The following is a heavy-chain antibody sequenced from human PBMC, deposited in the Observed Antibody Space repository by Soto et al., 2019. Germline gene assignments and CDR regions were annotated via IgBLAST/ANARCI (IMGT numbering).Heavy chain of an antibody. CDR1: GGSISSGGYY. Sequence: SETLSITCTVSGGSISSGGYYWSWIRQHPGKGLEWIGYIYYSGSTYYNPSLKSRVTISVDTSKNQFSLKLSSVTAADTAVYYCARFSTPDYYGSGSPDYWGQGTLVTVSS. V-gene: IGHV4-31*03. J-gene: IGHJ4*02. CDR2: IYYSGST. CDR3: ARFSTPDYYGSGSPDY. D-gene: IGHD3-10*01.